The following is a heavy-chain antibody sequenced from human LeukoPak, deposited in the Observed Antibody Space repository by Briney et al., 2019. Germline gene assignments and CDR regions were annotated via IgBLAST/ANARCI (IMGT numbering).Heavy chain of an antibody. Sequence: ASVKVSCKVSGYTLTELSMHWVRQAPGKGLEWMGGFDPEDGETIYAQKFQGRVTMTEDTSTDTAYMELSSLRSEDTAVYYCATEYYYGSGYNWFDPWGQGTLVTVSS. CDR2: FDPEDGET. J-gene: IGHJ5*02. D-gene: IGHD3-10*01. V-gene: IGHV1-24*01. CDR1: GYTLTELS. CDR3: ATEYYYGSGYNWFDP.